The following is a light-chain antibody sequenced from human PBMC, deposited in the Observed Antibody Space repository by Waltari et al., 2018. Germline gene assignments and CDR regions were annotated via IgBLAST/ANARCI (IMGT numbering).Light chain of an antibody. Sequence: QSAATQPLSLSGTPGQTVTISRAGTNSNIGSNTVTWYHQVPGTAPKLLIYNKGQRPSGVPERFPGSKSGTSASLAVSGLQSEDGADYFRATWDDGVLFGGGTKLTVL. CDR1: NSNIGSNT. V-gene: IGLV1-44*01. CDR3: ATWDDGVL. CDR2: NKG. J-gene: IGLJ2*01.